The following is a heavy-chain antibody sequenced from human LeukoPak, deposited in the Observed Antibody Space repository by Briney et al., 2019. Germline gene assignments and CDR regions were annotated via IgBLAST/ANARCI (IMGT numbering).Heavy chain of an antibody. V-gene: IGHV4-4*09. CDR2: IYSTGST. CDR1: GGSISSYY. J-gene: IGHJ4*02. D-gene: IGHD6-13*01. Sequence: SETLSLTCTVSGGSISSYYWSWIRQPPGKGLDWIGYIYSTGSTNYNPSLKSRVTISVDTSKNQYSLNLSSVTAADTAVYYCARHSPPDDYWGQGTLVTVSS. CDR3: ARHSPPDDY.